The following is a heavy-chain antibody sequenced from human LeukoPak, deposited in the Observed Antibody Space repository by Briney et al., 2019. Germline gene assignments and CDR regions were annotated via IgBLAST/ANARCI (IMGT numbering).Heavy chain of an antibody. CDR2: ISGSGGST. J-gene: IGHJ4*02. D-gene: IGHD6-13*01. V-gene: IGHV3-23*01. CDR3: AKGSRIAAAASTYYFDY. Sequence: GGTLRLSCAASGFTFSSYGMSWVRQAPGKGLEWVSAISGSGGSTYYADSVKGRFTISRDNSKNTLYLQMNSLRAEDTAVYYCAKGSRIAAAASTYYFDYWVQGSQVAVS. CDR1: GFTFSSYG.